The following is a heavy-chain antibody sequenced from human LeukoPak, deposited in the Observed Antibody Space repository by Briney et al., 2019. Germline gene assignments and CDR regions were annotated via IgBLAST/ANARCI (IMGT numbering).Heavy chain of an antibody. J-gene: IGHJ5*02. CDR2: INPSGGST. CDR1: GYTFTSYY. V-gene: IGHV1-46*01. Sequence: ASVKVSCKASGYTFTSYYMHWVRQAPGHGLDWMGTINPSGGSTSYAQKFQGRVTMTRDTSTSTVYMELSSLRSEDTAVYYCARSRGATDWFDPWGQGTLVTVSS. CDR3: ARSRGATDWFDP. D-gene: IGHD5-12*01.